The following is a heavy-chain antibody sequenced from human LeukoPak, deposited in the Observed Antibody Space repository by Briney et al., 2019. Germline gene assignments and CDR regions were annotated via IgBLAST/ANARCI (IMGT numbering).Heavy chain of an antibody. D-gene: IGHD3-3*01. CDR2: INHSGST. V-gene: IGHV4-34*01. CDR3: ARGKHRRFLEWLFWFDP. J-gene: IGHJ5*02. Sequence: SETLSLTCAVYGGSFSGYYWSWIRQPPGKGLEWIGEINHSGSTNYNPSLKSRVTISVDTSKNQFSLKLSSVTAADTAVYYCARGKHRRFLEWLFWFDPWGQGTLVTVSS. CDR1: GGSFSGYY.